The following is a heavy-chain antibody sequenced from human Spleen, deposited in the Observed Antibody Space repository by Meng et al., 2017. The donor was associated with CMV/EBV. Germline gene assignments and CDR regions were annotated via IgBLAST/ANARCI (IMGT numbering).Heavy chain of an antibody. J-gene: IGHJ6*02. CDR2: FDPEDGET. V-gene: IGHV1-24*01. CDR3: ATARYYYDSSGYYHYYYGMDV. D-gene: IGHD3-22*01. Sequence: ASVKVSCKVSGYTLTELSRHWVRQAPGKGLEWMGGFDPEDGETIYAQKFQGRVTMTEDTSTDTAYMELNSLRSEDTAVYYCATARYYYDSSGYYHYYYGMDVWGQGTTVTVSS. CDR1: GYTLTELS.